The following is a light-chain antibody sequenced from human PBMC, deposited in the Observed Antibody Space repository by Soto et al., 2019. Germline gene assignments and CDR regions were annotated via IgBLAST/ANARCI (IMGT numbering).Light chain of an antibody. CDR3: QSYDSGLSGVV. CDR2: GNT. V-gene: IGLV1-40*01. J-gene: IGLJ2*01. Sequence: QAVVAQPPSVSGAPGQRVTISCTGSNSNIGADYDVHWYQQFPGAAPKLLIYGNTNRPSGVPDRFSGSKSRISASLAITGLQAEDEADYFCQSYDSGLSGVVFGGGTKLTVL. CDR1: NSNIGADYD.